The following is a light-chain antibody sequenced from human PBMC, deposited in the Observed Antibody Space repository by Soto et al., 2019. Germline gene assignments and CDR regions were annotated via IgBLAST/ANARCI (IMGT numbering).Light chain of an antibody. V-gene: IGLV2-14*01. CDR3: SSYTSSSTL. J-gene: IGLJ1*01. Sequence: QSARTQPASVSGSPGQSITISCTGTSSDVGGYNYVSWYQQHPSKAPKLMIYAVTDRPSGVSSRFSGSKSGNTASLTISGLQAEDEADYYCSSYTSSSTLFGTGTKVTVL. CDR1: SSDVGGYNY. CDR2: AVT.